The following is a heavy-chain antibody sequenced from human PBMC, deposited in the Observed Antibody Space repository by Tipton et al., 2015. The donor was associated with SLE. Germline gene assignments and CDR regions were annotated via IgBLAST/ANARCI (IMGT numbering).Heavy chain of an antibody. J-gene: IGHJ4*02. V-gene: IGHV4-39*07. CDR2: IYYSGST. CDR3: ARQGSTVTTYFDY. D-gene: IGHD4-17*01. CDR1: GGSISSSSYY. Sequence: TLSLTCTVSGGSISSSSYYWGWIRQPPGKGLEWIGSIYYSGSTYYNPSLKSRVTMSVDTSKNQFSLKLSSVTAADTAVYYCARQGSTVTTYFDYWGQGTLVTVSS.